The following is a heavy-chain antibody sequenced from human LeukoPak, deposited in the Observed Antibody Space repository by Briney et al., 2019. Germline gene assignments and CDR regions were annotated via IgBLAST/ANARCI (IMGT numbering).Heavy chain of an antibody. CDR3: ARDSYYDFWSGIANRGVDYYYYYMDV. Sequence: VASVKVSCKASGGTFSSYAISWVRQAPGQGLEWMGGIIPIFGTANYAQKFQGRVTITADESTSTAYMELSSLRSEDTAVYYCARDSYYDFWSGIANRGVDYYYYYMDVWGKGTTVTVSS. CDR1: GGTFSSYA. V-gene: IGHV1-69*13. D-gene: IGHD3-3*01. J-gene: IGHJ6*03. CDR2: IIPIFGTA.